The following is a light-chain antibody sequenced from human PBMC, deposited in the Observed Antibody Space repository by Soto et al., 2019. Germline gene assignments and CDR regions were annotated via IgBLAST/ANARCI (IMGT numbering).Light chain of an antibody. Sequence: DIQMTQSPSSLSASVGDRVTITCRASQAIYNYLAWYQQKPGKVPTLLISAASTLQTGVPSRFSGSGSGTDFTLTITSPQPEDVATYYCQKFSAVPTFGGGTKVEI. CDR3: QKFSAVPT. CDR1: QAIYNY. J-gene: IGKJ4*01. CDR2: AAS. V-gene: IGKV1-27*01.